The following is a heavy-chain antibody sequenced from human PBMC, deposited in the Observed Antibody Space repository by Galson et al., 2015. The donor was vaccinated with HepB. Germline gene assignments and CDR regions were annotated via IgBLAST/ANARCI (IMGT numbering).Heavy chain of an antibody. J-gene: IGHJ3*02. D-gene: IGHD3-3*01. Sequence: SLRLSCAASGFTFSSYWMSWVRQAPGKGLEWVANIKQDGSEKYYVDSVKGRFTISRDNSKNTLYLQMNSLRDEDTAVYYCAKDLLWSGPPGDIWGQGTMVTVSS. V-gene: IGHV3-7*01. CDR1: GFTFSSYW. CDR2: IKQDGSEK. CDR3: AKDLLWSGPPGDI.